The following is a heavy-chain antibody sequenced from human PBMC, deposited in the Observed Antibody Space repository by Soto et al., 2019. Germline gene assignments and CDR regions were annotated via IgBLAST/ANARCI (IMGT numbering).Heavy chain of an antibody. Sequence: QVQLVQSGAEVKKSGASVKVSCKASGYTFTSHDINWVRQATGQGLEWMGWMNPNSGNTGYAQKFQGRVTMTSNTSISTAYMELSSLRSEGTAVYYCERWDYGVYARFAYWGQGTLVTVSS. J-gene: IGHJ4*02. CDR3: ERWDYGVYARFAY. CDR2: MNPNSGNT. CDR1: GYTFTSHD. D-gene: IGHD4-17*01. V-gene: IGHV1-8*01.